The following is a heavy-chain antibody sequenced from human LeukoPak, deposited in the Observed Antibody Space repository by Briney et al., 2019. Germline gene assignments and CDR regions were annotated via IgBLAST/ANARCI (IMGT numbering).Heavy chain of an antibody. CDR1: GFTFSSYS. J-gene: IGHJ3*02. D-gene: IGHD2-2*01. CDR2: ISSSSSYI. V-gene: IGHV3-21*01. Sequence: GGSLRLSCAASGFTFSSYSMNWVRQAPGKGLEWVSSISSSSSYIYYADSVKGRFTISRDNAKNSLYLQMNSLRAEDTAVYYCARDLICSSTSCPDAFDIWGQGTMVTVSS. CDR3: ARDLICSSTSCPDAFDI.